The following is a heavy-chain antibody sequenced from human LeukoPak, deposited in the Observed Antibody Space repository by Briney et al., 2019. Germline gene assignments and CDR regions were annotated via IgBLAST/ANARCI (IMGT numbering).Heavy chain of an antibody. J-gene: IGHJ3*02. CDR3: ATSQTTSGRYGNAFDI. CDR2: IKQDGSEK. CDR1: ALIYSDYW. Sequence: PGGSLRLSCAASALIYSDYWMSWVRQAPGEGLEWVANIKQDGSEKYYVDSVKGRFTISRDNAKKSLYLHMNSLRAEDTAVYYCATSQTTSGRYGNAFDIWGQGTMVTVSS. V-gene: IGHV3-7*01. D-gene: IGHD6-19*01.